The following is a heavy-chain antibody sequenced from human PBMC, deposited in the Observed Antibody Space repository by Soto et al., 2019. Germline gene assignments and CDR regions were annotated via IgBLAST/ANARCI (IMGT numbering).Heavy chain of an antibody. D-gene: IGHD6-13*01. CDR3: ARDAAAGLNDY. V-gene: IGHV1-18*01. Sequence: GASVKVSCKASGYTFTSYGISWVRQAPGQGLEWMGWISAYNGNTKYVQKFQGRVTMTTDTSTSTAYMELRSLRSDDTAVYYCARDAAAGLNDYWGQGTLVTVS. CDR2: ISAYNGNT. CDR1: GYTFTSYG. J-gene: IGHJ4*02.